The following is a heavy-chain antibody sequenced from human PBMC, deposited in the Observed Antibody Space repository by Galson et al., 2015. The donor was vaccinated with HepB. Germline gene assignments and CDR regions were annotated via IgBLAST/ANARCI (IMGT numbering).Heavy chain of an antibody. D-gene: IGHD3/OR15-3a*01. CDR3: GTGSAFDI. J-gene: IGHJ3*02. CDR2: IRQKSDGGAT. V-gene: IGHV3-15*01. Sequence: SLRLSCAASGFTFSNSYISWVRQAPGKGLEWVGQIRQKSDGGATDYAAPVKGRFTISRDDSNNMLYLQMNSLKIEDTAVYYCGTGSAFDIWGQETMVTVSS. CDR1: GFTFSNSY.